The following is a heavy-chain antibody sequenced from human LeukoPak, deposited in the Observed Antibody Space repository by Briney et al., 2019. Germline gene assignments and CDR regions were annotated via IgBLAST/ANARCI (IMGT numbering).Heavy chain of an antibody. D-gene: IGHD6-13*01. CDR1: QESESRMDAT. CDR3: ARGDSNRWHKFDY. J-gene: IGHJ4*02. V-gene: IGHV6-1*01. Sequence: SHTLSLTRAIVQESESRMDATQNSIRQSPSRVHEWLGRTYYRSKWYNDYAVSVKGRININADTSKNQLSLHLTSVTPEDTAVYYCARGDSNRWHKFDYWGQGALVTASS. CDR2: TYYRSKWYN.